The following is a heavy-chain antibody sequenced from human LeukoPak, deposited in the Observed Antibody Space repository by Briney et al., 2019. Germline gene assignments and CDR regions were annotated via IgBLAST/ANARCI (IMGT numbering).Heavy chain of an antibody. J-gene: IGHJ3*02. D-gene: IGHD3-16*01. CDR1: GYSFTGYY. CDR3: ATSTLGADGFAI. V-gene: IGHV1-2*02. Sequence: ASVKVSCKASGYSFTGYYMHWMRQAPGQGLEWMGWINPKTGGRNNAHKFQGRVTMTRDTSISTAYMELSRLGSDDTALYYCATSTLGADGFAIWGQGTMVTVSS. CDR2: INPKTGGR.